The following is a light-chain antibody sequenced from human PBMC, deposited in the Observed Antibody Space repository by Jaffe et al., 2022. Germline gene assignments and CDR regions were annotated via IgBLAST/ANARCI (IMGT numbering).Light chain of an antibody. CDR1: QAIRNH. CDR2: AAS. CDR3: VQHAEYPPT. Sequence: DIQMTQSPSSLSASVGDTVTITCRASQAIRNHLGWYQQKPGKAPNRLIYAASSLQSGVPSRFSGSGSETDFTLTISSLQPEDFATYYCVQHAEYPPTFGQGTKVEIK. J-gene: IGKJ1*01. V-gene: IGKV1-17*01.